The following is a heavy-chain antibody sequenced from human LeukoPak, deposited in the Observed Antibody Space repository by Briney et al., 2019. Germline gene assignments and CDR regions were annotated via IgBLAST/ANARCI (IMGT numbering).Heavy chain of an antibody. CDR2: INPNSGGT. D-gene: IGHD6-19*01. CDR1: GYTFTGYY. J-gene: IGHJ4*02. CDR3: ARAGYSSGWYLYGGGLGYFDY. Sequence: GASVKVSCKASGYTFTGYYMHWVRQAPGQGLEWMGWINPNSGGTNYAQKFQGRVTMTRDTSISTAYMELSRLRSDDTAVYYCARAGYSSGWYLYGGGLGYFDYWGQGTLVTVSS. V-gene: IGHV1-2*02.